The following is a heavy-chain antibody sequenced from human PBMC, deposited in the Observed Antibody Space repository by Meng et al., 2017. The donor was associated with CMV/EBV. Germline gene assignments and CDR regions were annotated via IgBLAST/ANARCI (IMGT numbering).Heavy chain of an antibody. J-gene: IGHJ6*02. CDR3: ARIRGGNMVRGVIRYYYGMDV. V-gene: IGHV2-26*01. Sequence: SGPTLVKPTETLTLTCTVSGFSLSNARMGVSWIRQPPGKALEWLAHIFSNDEKSYSTSLKSRHTISKDTSKSQVVLTMTNMDPVDKATYYCARIRGGNMVRGVIRYYYGMDVWGQGTTVTVSS. CDR2: IFSNDEK. D-gene: IGHD3-10*01. CDR1: GFSLSNARMG.